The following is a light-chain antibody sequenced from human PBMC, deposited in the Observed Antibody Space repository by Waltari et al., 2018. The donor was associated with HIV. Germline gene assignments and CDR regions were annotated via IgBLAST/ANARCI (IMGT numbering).Light chain of an antibody. Sequence: QSALTQPASVSGSFGQSIPISCTGTSSDVGRYNLVSWYQYHPGKAPKLIIYEVSKRRSVGSNRFAGSKSGNTASLTVSGLQAEDEAHYYCCSYARSGIPFGGGTKLTVL. V-gene: IGLV2-23*02. CDR1: SSDVGRYNL. CDR3: CSYARSGIP. J-gene: IGLJ2*01. CDR2: EVS.